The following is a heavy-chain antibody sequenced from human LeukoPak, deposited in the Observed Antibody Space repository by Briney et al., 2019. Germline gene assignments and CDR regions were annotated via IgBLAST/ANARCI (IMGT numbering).Heavy chain of an antibody. CDR1: GYTFTNFD. J-gene: IGHJ4*02. CDR2: VRPNSGNT. D-gene: IGHD6-13*01. V-gene: IGHV1-8*01. CDR3: ARESSSSSNY. Sequence: ASVKVSCKASGYTFTNFDIYWVRQATGQGLEWMGWVRPNSGNTGYAQKFQGRVTMTRNTFISTAYMELSSLRSEDTAVYYCARESSSSSNYWGQGTLVTVSS.